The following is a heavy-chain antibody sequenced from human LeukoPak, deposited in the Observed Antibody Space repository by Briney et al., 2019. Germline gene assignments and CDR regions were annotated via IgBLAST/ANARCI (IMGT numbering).Heavy chain of an antibody. CDR3: ARGHCSGGSCYYFDY. D-gene: IGHD2-15*01. CDR2: IIPIFGTA. J-gene: IGHJ4*02. CDR1: GGTFSSYA. Sequence: ASVKVSCKASGGTFSSYAISWVRQAPGQGLEWMGGIIPIFGTANYAQKFQGRVTITADESTGTAYMELSSLRSEDTAVYYCARGHCSGGSCYYFDYWGQGTLVTVSS. V-gene: IGHV1-69*13.